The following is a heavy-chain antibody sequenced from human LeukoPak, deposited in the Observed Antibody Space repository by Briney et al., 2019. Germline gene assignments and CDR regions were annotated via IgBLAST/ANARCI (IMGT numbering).Heavy chain of an antibody. D-gene: IGHD3-16*02. J-gene: IGHJ4*02. CDR2: TTGSGGST. CDR1: GFTFSNSA. V-gene: IGHV3-23*01. Sequence: PGGSLRLSCEASGFTFSNSAMSWVRQAPGKGLEWVSATTGSGGSTFYADSVRGRFIISRDNSKNTLYLQMNSLRAEDTAMYYCARRGYDYVWGSYQFDYWGQGTLVTVSS. CDR3: ARRGYDYVWGSYQFDY.